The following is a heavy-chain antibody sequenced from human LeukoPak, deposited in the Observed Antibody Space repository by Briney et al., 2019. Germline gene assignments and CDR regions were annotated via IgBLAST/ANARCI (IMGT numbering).Heavy chain of an antibody. CDR3: ARPYEGPGYYDSSGYYSFEY. V-gene: IGHV4-39*01. CDR1: GGSISSSSYY. Sequence: SETLSLTCTVSGGSISSSSYYWGWIRRPPGKGLEWIGSIYYSGSTYYNPSLKSRVTISVDTSKNQFSLKLSSVTAADTAVYYCARPYEGPGYYDSSGYYSFEYWGQGTLVTVSS. J-gene: IGHJ4*02. D-gene: IGHD3-22*01. CDR2: IYYSGST.